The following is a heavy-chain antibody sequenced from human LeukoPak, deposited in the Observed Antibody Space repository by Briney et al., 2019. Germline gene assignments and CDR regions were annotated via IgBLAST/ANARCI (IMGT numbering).Heavy chain of an antibody. Sequence: GGSLRLSCTASGFSFSSFWMSWVRQAPGKGLEWVASINSDGSEGYYADVVKGRFTISRDNAKNSLYLQINSLRAEDTAVYYCARSSYSSSSSVWGQGTMVTVSS. CDR3: ARSSYSSSSSV. CDR2: INSDGSEG. V-gene: IGHV3-7*03. CDR1: GFSFSSFW. J-gene: IGHJ3*01. D-gene: IGHD6-6*01.